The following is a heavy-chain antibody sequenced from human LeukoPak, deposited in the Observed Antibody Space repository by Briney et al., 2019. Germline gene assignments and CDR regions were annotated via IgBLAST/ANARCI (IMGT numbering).Heavy chain of an antibody. V-gene: IGHV3-23*01. CDR1: GFTFSTYA. CDR3: AKERSSGWAFDY. D-gene: IGHD6-19*01. Sequence: GRSLRLSCAASGFTFSTYAMSWVRQAPGKGLDWVSGISGRGDRTKYADSVMGRFTISRDNSKNTLYLQMNSVRAEDTAVYYCAKERSSGWAFDYWGQGTLVTVSS. CDR2: ISGRGDRT. J-gene: IGHJ4*02.